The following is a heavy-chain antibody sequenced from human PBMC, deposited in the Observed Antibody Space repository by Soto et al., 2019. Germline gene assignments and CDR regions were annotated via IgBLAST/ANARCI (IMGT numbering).Heavy chain of an antibody. Sequence: QVQLVESGGGVVQPGRSLRLSCAASGFTFSSYGMRWVRQAPGKGLEWVAVISYDGSNKYYADSVKGRFTISRDNSKNTLYLQMNSLRAEDTAVYYCAKGSTAMTYFDYWGQGTLVTVSS. V-gene: IGHV3-30*18. D-gene: IGHD5-18*01. CDR1: GFTFSSYG. J-gene: IGHJ4*02. CDR3: AKGSTAMTYFDY. CDR2: ISYDGSNK.